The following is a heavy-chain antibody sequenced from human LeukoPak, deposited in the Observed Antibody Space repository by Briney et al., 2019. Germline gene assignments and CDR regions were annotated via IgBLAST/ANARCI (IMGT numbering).Heavy chain of an antibody. D-gene: IGHD1-1*01. Sequence: SETLSLTCTVSGGSISSYYWSWIRQPPGKGLEWIGYIYYSGSTNYNPSLKSRITISVDTSKNQSSLKLGSVTAADTAVYYCARQGALATNWFDPWGQGTLVTVSS. CDR1: GGSISSYY. V-gene: IGHV4-59*08. J-gene: IGHJ5*02. CDR3: ARQGALATNWFDP. CDR2: IYYSGST.